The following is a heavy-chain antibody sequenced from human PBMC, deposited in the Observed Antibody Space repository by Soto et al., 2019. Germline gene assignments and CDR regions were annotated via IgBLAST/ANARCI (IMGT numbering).Heavy chain of an antibody. V-gene: IGHV3-30-3*01. J-gene: IGHJ4*02. CDR3: AREEGYSYGPYFDY. D-gene: IGHD5-18*01. CDR2: ISYDGSNK. CDR1: GFTFSSYA. Sequence: VQLVESGGGVVQPGRSLRLSCAASGFTFSSYAMHWVRQAPGKGLEWVAVISYDGSNKYYADSVKGRFTISRDNSKNTLYLQMNSLRAEDTAVYYCAREEGYSYGPYFDYWGQGTLVTVSS.